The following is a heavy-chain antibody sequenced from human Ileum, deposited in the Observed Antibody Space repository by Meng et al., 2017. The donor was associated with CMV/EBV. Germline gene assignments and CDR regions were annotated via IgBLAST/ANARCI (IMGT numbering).Heavy chain of an antibody. CDR3: ASGDSLRAVDF. J-gene: IGHJ4*02. CDR2: IYYSGGT. Sequence: QLTRRESVPGLVKTSETRSLTCTVAGASISRSTYYWGWIRQPPGKGLEWIGSIYYSGGTYYNPSLKSRVTISVDTSKNQFSLKLNSVTAADTAVYYCASGDSLRAVDFWGQGTLVTGSS. CDR1: GASISRSTYY. D-gene: IGHD2-21*02. V-gene: IGHV4-39*07.